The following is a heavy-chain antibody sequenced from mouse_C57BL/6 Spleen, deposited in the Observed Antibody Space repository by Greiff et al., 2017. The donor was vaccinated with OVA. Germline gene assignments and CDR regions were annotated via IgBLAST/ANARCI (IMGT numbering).Heavy chain of an antibody. V-gene: IGHV1-82*01. Sequence: VQLQQSGPELVKPGASVKISCKASGYAFSSSWMNWVKQRPGKGLEWIGRIYPGDGDTNYNGKFKGKATLTADKSSSTAYMQLSSLTSEDSAVYFGAIAQATALDYWGQGTTLTVSS. CDR3: AIAQATALDY. D-gene: IGHD3-2*02. J-gene: IGHJ2*01. CDR2: IYPGDGDT. CDR1: GYAFSSSW.